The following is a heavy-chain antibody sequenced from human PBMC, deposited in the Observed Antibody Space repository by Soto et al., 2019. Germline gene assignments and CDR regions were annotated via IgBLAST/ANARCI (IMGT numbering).Heavy chain of an antibody. Sequence: GGSLRLSCGASGFSFSINWMSWVRQAPEKGLEWVANIKYDGSEKNYVDSVKGRFTISRDNAKNSLYLQLDSLRAEDTAVYYCAAGGHIDYCGPGTLVTVSS. CDR2: IKYDGSEK. V-gene: IGHV3-7*03. J-gene: IGHJ4*02. D-gene: IGHD3-10*01. CDR3: AAGGHIDY. CDR1: GFSFSINW.